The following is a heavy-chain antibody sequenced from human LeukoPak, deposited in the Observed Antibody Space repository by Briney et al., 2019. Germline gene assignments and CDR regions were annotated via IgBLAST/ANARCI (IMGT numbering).Heavy chain of an antibody. D-gene: IGHD3-3*01. CDR3: AREEWLNGSPAPDYMDV. V-gene: IGHV1-18*01. CDR2: ISAYNGNT. CDR1: GYTFTNYG. J-gene: IGHJ6*03. Sequence: ASVKVSCKASGYTFTNYGISWVRQAPGQGLEWTGWISAYNGNTNYAQKLQGRVTMTTDTSTSTAYMELRSLRSDDTAVFYCAREEWLNGSPAPDYMDVWGKGTTVTVSS.